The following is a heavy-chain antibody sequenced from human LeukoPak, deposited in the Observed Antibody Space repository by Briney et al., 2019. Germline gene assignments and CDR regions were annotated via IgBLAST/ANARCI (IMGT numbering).Heavy chain of an antibody. D-gene: IGHD1-1*01. CDR3: ARQGSAVPDYFDY. CDR2: IYPRDSDT. V-gene: IGHV5-51*01. Sequence: GESLKISCKGSGYSFTIYWIGWVRQMPGKGLEWMGIIYPRDSDTRYSPSFQGQVTISADKSITTAYLQWSSLKASDTAMYFCARQGSAVPDYFDYWGQGTLVTVSS. J-gene: IGHJ4*02. CDR1: GYSFTIYW.